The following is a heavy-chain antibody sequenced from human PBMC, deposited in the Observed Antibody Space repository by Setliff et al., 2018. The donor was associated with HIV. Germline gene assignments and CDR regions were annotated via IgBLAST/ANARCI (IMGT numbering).Heavy chain of an antibody. CDR1: GGTFSSYS. CDR3: ARDAGYSGSAWNY. Sequence: GASVKVSCKASGGTFSSYSISWVRQAPGQGLEWMGRIIPIFGTANYAQTFQGRVTITADASTSTVYMELSSLRSEDTGMYYCARDAGYSGSAWNYWGQGTLVTVSS. J-gene: IGHJ4*02. CDR2: IIPIFGTA. D-gene: IGHD5-12*01. V-gene: IGHV1-69*13.